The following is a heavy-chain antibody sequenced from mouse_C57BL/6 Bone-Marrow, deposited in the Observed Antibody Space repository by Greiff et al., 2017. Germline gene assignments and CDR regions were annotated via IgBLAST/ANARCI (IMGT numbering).Heavy chain of an antibody. CDR3: ARGDYYFDY. CDR2: INPNYGTA. Sequence: VPLQQSGPGLVKPGASVSISCTSSGYSFTAYGMNLVKLSNGESLEWIGVINPNYGTASYNQQFTGKATLTVDQASSTAYMQLNSLTSEDSAVYYGARGDYYFDYWGQGTTLTVSS. CDR1: GYSFTAYG. V-gene: IGHV1-39*01. J-gene: IGHJ2*01. D-gene: IGHD3-3*01.